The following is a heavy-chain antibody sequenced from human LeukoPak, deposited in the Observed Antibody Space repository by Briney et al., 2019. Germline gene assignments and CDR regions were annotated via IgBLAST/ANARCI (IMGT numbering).Heavy chain of an antibody. CDR3: ARGSDSRAANGY. CDR1: EYTFTGYY. J-gene: IGHJ4*02. V-gene: IGHV1-2*02. Sequence: ASVKVSCKASEYTFTGYYMHWVRQAPGQGLEWMGWINPNSGGTNYAQKFQGRVTMTRDTSISTAYMELSRLRSDDTAVYYCARGSDSRAANGYWGQGTLVTVSS. D-gene: IGHD3-3*01. CDR2: INPNSGGT.